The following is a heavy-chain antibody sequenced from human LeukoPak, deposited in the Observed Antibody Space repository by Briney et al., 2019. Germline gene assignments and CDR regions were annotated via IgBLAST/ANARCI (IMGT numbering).Heavy chain of an antibody. V-gene: IGHV3-30*04. CDR1: GFTFSTYA. D-gene: IGHD3-10*01. Sequence: GGSLRLSCAASGFTFSTYAMRWVRQAPGKGLEWVALISFDGSNKYYADSVKGRFTISRDSSKNTLYLQMNSLRAADTAVYYCARSYRRGAITMLRGVANRGAFDIWGQGTMVTVSS. CDR2: ISFDGSNK. CDR3: ARSYRRGAITMLRGVANRGAFDI. J-gene: IGHJ3*02.